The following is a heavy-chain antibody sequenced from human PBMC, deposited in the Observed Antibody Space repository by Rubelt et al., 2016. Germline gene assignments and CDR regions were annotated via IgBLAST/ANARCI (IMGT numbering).Heavy chain of an antibody. CDR3: ARDLPPFRRYNWNFPLDY. Sequence: QVQLVQSGAEVKKPGASVKVSCKASGYTFTSYGISWVRQAPGQGLEWMGWISAYHGNTNYAQKPQGRVTMTTDTSTSTAYMGLRSLRSDDTAVYYCARDLPPFRRYNWNFPLDYWGQGTLVTVSS. CDR2: ISAYHGNT. D-gene: IGHD1-7*01. V-gene: IGHV1-18*01. J-gene: IGHJ4*02. CDR1: GYTFTSYG.